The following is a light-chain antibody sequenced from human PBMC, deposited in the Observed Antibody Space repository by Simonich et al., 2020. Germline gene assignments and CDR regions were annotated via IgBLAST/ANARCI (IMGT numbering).Light chain of an antibody. CDR3: QQYGSSPYT. CDR2: DAS. J-gene: IGKJ2*01. V-gene: IGKV3D-20*01. Sequence: EIVLTQSPGTLSLSPGARATLSCRASQSVSSSYLAWYQQQPGLAPRLLIYDASSRANGSPDRFSGSVSGTDFTLTISRLEPEDFAVYYCQQYGSSPYTFGQGTKLEIK. CDR1: QSVSSSY.